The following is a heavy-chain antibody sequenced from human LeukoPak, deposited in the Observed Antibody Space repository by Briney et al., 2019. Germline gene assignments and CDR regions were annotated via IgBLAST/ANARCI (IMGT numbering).Heavy chain of an antibody. CDR3: ARRRRYDYVWGSPAYYFDY. CDR2: IFFSGNT. CDR1: GGSISSSSNY. V-gene: IGHV4-39*07. Sequence: SETLSLTCSVSGGSISSSSNYWGWIRQPPGKGLEWIGSIFFSGNTYYNPSLKSRVTISVDTSNNQFSLKLTSVTAADTAVYYCARRRRYDYVWGSPAYYFDYWGQGTLVTVSS. J-gene: IGHJ4*02. D-gene: IGHD3-16*01.